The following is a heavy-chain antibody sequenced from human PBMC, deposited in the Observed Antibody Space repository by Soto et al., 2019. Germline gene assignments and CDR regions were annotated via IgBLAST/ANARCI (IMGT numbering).Heavy chain of an antibody. CDR2: IIPILGIA. Sequence: ASVKVSCKASGGTFSSYTISWVRQAPGQGLEWMGRIIPILGIANYAQKFQGRVTITADKSTSTAYMELSSLRSEDTAVYYCARVPTDYGRASSIAYYFDYWGQGTLVTVSS. CDR1: GGTFSSYT. CDR3: ARVPTDYGRASSIAYYFDY. V-gene: IGHV1-69*02. D-gene: IGHD4-17*01. J-gene: IGHJ4*02.